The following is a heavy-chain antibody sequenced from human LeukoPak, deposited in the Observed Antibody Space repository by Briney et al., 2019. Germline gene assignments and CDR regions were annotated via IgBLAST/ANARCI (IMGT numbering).Heavy chain of an antibody. CDR1: GGSISSYY. Sequence: SETLSLTCTVSGGSISSYYWSWIRQPPGKGLEWIGYIYYSGSTNYNPSLKSRVTISVDTSKNQFSLRLSSVTTSDTAVYYGARVTATGYYYYYMDVWGKGTTVTGSS. CDR2: IYYSGST. D-gene: IGHD3-10*01. CDR3: ARVTATGYYYYYMDV. V-gene: IGHV4-59*01. J-gene: IGHJ6*03.